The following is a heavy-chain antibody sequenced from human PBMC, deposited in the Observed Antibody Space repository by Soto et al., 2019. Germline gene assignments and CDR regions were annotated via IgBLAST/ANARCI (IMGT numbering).Heavy chain of an antibody. CDR1: GYTFTSYG. V-gene: IGHV1-18*01. J-gene: IGHJ5*02. Sequence: ASVKVSCKASGYTFTSYGISWVRQAPGQGLEWMGWISAYNDNTNYAQKLQGRVTMTTDTSASTAYMELSSLRSEDTAVYYCARDRALYGDRNWFDPWGQGTLVTVSS. D-gene: IGHD4-17*01. CDR2: ISAYNDNT. CDR3: ARDRALYGDRNWFDP.